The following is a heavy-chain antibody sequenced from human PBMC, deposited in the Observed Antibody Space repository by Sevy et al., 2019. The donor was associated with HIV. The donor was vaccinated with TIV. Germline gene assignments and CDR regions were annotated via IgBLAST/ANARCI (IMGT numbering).Heavy chain of an antibody. D-gene: IGHD1-26*01. CDR2: IKSKTDGGTT. V-gene: IGHV3-15*01. J-gene: IGHJ4*02. CDR3: TTDLGSGSYPNDY. Sequence: GGSLRLSCTASGFTFSNAWMSWVRQAPGKGLEWVGRIKSKTDGGTTDNAAPVKGRFTISRDDSKNTLYLQMNSLKTEDTAVYYCTTDLGSGSYPNDYWGQGTLVTVSS. CDR1: GFTFSNAW.